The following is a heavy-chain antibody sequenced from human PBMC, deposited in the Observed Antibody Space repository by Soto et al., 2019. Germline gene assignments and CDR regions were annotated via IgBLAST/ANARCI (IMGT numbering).Heavy chain of an antibody. V-gene: IGHV1-3*01. J-gene: IGHJ4*02. Sequence: QVQLVQSGAEVKKPGASVKVSCKASGYSFTSYAMHWVRQAPGQRLEWMGWINAGNGHTKYSQKFQGRVTITGDTSASTASMELRRLSSEDTAVYYCEREGRDGRDGYVLEFDYWGKGSLVTVSS. CDR2: INAGNGHT. CDR1: GYSFTSYA. CDR3: EREGRDGRDGYVLEFDY. D-gene: IGHD3-3*01.